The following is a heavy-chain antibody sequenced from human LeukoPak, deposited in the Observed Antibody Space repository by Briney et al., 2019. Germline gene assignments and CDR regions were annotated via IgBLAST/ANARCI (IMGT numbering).Heavy chain of an antibody. D-gene: IGHD5-18*01. J-gene: IGHJ6*02. CDR1: GYTFTNYG. CDR2: ISTYNGNT. CDR3: ATYSYAYGMDV. Sequence: ASVKVSCKTSGYTFTNYGISWVRQAPGQGLEWMGWISTYNGNTNYAQKLQGRVTMTTDTSTRTAYVELRSLRSDDTAVYYCATYSYAYGMDVWGQGTTVTVSS. V-gene: IGHV1-18*01.